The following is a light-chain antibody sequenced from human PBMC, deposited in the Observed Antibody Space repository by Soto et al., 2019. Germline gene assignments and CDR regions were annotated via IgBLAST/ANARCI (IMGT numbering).Light chain of an antibody. CDR1: ENINMY. Sequence: DIQMTQSPSSLSASIGDRVTITCRASENINMYLNWYQQTPGKAPRLLMFGASSLKSGVPSRFSGSGSGTDFTLTISSLQPEDFATYYCQQSYVMPRTFGPGTKVEVK. CDR2: GAS. V-gene: IGKV1-39*01. CDR3: QQSYVMPRT. J-gene: IGKJ1*01.